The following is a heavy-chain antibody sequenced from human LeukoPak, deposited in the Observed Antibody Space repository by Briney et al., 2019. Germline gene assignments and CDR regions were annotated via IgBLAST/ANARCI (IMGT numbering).Heavy chain of an antibody. CDR1: GYTFTSYA. CDR2: INAGNGNT. J-gene: IGHJ4*02. D-gene: IGHD6-13*01. Sequence: ASVEVSCKASGYTFTSYAMHWVRQAPGQRLEWMGWINAGNGNTKYSQKFQGRVTITRDTSASTAYMELSSLRSEDTAVYYCARGDSSSWYGPSDYWGQGTLVTVSS. V-gene: IGHV1-3*01. CDR3: ARGDSSSWYGPSDY.